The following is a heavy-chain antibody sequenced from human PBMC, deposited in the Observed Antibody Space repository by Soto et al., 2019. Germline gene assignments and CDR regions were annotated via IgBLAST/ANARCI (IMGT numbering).Heavy chain of an antibody. V-gene: IGHV3-30*18. CDR2: ISYDGSNK. CDR1: GFSFSSYG. Sequence: QVQLVESGGGVVQPGTSLRLSCAASGFSFSSYGMHWVRQAPGKGLEWVAVISYDGSNKHYADSVKGRLTISRDNSKNTLYRQMNSLRAEDTAVYYCAKDGRAYCGGDCPMDVWGQGTTVTVSS. CDR3: AKDGRAYCGGDCPMDV. J-gene: IGHJ6*02. D-gene: IGHD2-21*02.